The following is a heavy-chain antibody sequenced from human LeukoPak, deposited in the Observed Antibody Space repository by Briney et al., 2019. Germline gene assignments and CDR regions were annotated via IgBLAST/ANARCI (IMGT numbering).Heavy chain of an antibody. J-gene: IGHJ5*02. CDR3: AKASWSGYFNWFDP. CDR2: ISASGDKT. Sequence: GGSLRLSCAASGFTFSNYAMSWVRQAPGKGLEWVSGISASGDKTHYADSVKGRFTISRDNSKNTLYLQMNSLRAEDTALYYCAKASWSGYFNWFDPWGQGTLVTVSS. V-gene: IGHV3-23*01. D-gene: IGHD3-3*01. CDR1: GFTFSNYA.